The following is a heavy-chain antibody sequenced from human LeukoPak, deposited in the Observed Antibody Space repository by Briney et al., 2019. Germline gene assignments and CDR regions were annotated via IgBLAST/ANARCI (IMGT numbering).Heavy chain of an antibody. Sequence: SETLSLTCAVYGGSFSGYYWSWIRQPPGKGLEWIGEINHSGSTNYNPSLKSRVTISVDTSKNQFSLKLSSVTAADTAVYYCARDSIAVAGSYYFDYWGQGTLVTVSS. CDR3: ARDSIAVAGSYYFDY. D-gene: IGHD6-19*01. J-gene: IGHJ4*02. V-gene: IGHV4-34*01. CDR2: INHSGST. CDR1: GGSFSGYY.